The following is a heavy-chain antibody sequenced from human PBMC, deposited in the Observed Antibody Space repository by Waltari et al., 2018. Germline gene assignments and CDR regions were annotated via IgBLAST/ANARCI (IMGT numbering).Heavy chain of an antibody. D-gene: IGHD3-10*01. CDR1: GYTFTSYA. Sequence: QVQLVQSGAEVKKPGASVKVSCKASGYTFTSYAMHWVRQAPGQRLEWMGWINAGNGNTKDSQKFQGRVTITRDTSASTAYMELSSLRSEDTAVYYCARDGGGTMVRGQKEYYYYGMDVWGQGTTVTVSS. CDR3: ARDGGGTMVRGQKEYYYYGMDV. CDR2: INAGNGNT. J-gene: IGHJ6*02. V-gene: IGHV1-3*01.